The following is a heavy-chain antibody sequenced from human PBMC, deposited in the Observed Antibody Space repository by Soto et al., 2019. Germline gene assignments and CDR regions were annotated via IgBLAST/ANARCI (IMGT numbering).Heavy chain of an antibody. V-gene: IGHV3-30*14. CDR2: ISYDGSNK. CDR3: ASAAAARLVYYYYGMDV. CDR1: GFTFSSYA. D-gene: IGHD6-13*01. J-gene: IGHJ6*02. Sequence: PGGSLRLSCAASGFTFSSYAMHWVRQAPGKGLEWVAVISYDGSNKYYADSVKGRFTISRDNSKNTLYLQMNSLRAEDTAVYYCASAAAARLVYYYYGMDVWGQGTTVTVSS.